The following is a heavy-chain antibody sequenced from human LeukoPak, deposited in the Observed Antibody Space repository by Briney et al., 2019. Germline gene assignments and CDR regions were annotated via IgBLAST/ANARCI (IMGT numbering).Heavy chain of an antibody. V-gene: IGHV4-61*01. J-gene: IGHJ3*02. CDR2: IYYSGST. CDR3: AREGYCSSTSCFMGMAGAFDI. D-gene: IGHD2-2*01. CDR1: GGSISSSSYY. Sequence: PSETLSLTCTVSGGSISSSSYYWSWIRQPPGKGLEWIGYIYYSGSTNYSPSLKSRVTISVDTSKNQFSLKLSSVTAADTAVYYCAREGYCSSTSCFMGMAGAFDIWGQGTMVTVSS.